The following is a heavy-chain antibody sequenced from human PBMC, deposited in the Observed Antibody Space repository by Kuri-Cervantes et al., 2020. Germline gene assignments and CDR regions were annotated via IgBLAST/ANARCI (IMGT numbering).Heavy chain of an antibody. D-gene: IGHD3-10*02. J-gene: IGHJ3*02. Sequence: SVKVSCKASGGTFITYAINWVRQAPGQGLEWMGGIIPLYGKANYAQKFQGRVTITTDESTSTAYMELSSLRSEDTAVYYCAGVLYITMSPSDAFDIWGQGTMVTVSS. CDR1: GGTFITYA. V-gene: IGHV1-69*05. CDR3: AGVLYITMSPSDAFDI. CDR2: IIPLYGKA.